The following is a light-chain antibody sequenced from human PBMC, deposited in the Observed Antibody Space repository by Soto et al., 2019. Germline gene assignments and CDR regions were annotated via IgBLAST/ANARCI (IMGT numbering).Light chain of an antibody. Sequence: EIVLTQSPGTLSLSPGERATLSCRASQSVSSSYLAWYQQKPGQAPRLLIYGASSRATGIQDRFSGSGSGTDFTLTISRLEPEDFAVYYCKQYGSSRTXGQGTKVDIK. CDR2: GAS. CDR1: QSVSSSY. CDR3: KQYGSSRT. V-gene: IGKV3-20*01. J-gene: IGKJ1*01.